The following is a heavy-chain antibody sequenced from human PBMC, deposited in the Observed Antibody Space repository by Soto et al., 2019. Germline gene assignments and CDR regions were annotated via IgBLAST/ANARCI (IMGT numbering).Heavy chain of an antibody. Sequence: PGGSLRLSCAASGFTFSSYGMHWVRQAPGKGLEWVAVIWYDGSNKYYADSVKGRFTISRDNSKNTLYLQMNSLRAEDTAVYYCARVQGPYYYDSSYDYWGQGTLVTVSS. CDR1: GFTFSSYG. CDR3: ARVQGPYYYDSSYDY. CDR2: IWYDGSNK. D-gene: IGHD3-22*01. J-gene: IGHJ4*02. V-gene: IGHV3-33*01.